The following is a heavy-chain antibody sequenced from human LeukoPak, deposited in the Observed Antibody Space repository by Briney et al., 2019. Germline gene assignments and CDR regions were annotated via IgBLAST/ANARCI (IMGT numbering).Heavy chain of an antibody. CDR2: IYCSGST. V-gene: IGHV4-39*01. D-gene: IGHD3-10*01. Sequence: SETLSLTCTVSGVSISSSSYYWGWIRQPPGKGLEWIGSIYCSGSTYYNPSLKSRVTISVDTSKNQFSLKLSSVTAADTAVYYCARLQGSITMVRGVIDYWGQGTLVTVSS. CDR3: ARLQGSITMVRGVIDY. J-gene: IGHJ4*02. CDR1: GVSISSSSYY.